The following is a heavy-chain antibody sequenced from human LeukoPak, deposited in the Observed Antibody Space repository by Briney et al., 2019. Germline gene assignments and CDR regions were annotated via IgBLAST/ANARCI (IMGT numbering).Heavy chain of an antibody. CDR3: ARDTRVHYYDSSGPVDY. Sequence: NSSETLSLTCAVYGGSFSGYYWSWIRQPPGKGLEWIGEINHSGSTNYNPSLKSRVTISVDTSKNQFSLKLSSLTAADTAVYYCARDTRVHYYDSSGPVDYWGQGTLVTVSS. J-gene: IGHJ4*02. D-gene: IGHD3-22*01. CDR1: GGSFSGYY. V-gene: IGHV4-34*01. CDR2: INHSGST.